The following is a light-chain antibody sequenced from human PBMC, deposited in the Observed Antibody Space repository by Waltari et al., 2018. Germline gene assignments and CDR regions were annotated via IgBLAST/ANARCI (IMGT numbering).Light chain of an antibody. V-gene: IGKV1-39*01. CDR3: QQYYTTPMYT. Sequence: DIQVTQSPSSLSASVGDRVTITCRTSQDITTYLNWYQHRPGKAPQLLIYAASDLQSGVPSRFSGSGSGTDFTLTIDSLQAEDVAVYYCQQYYTTPMYTFGQGTKLEIK. J-gene: IGKJ2*01. CDR2: AAS. CDR1: QDITTY.